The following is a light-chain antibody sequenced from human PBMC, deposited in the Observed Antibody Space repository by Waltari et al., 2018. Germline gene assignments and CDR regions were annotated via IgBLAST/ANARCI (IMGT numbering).Light chain of an antibody. V-gene: IGKV3-20*01. CDR2: GAS. J-gene: IGKJ4*01. CDR3: QHYVRFFPVT. Sequence: EIVLTQSPGTLSLSPGDRATLSCRASQSVDNNYLAWYQQKPGQAPRLLIYGASNRATDIPDRFSGSGSGTDFTLTIIRLEPEDFAVYYRQHYVRFFPVTFGGGTKVEIK. CDR1: QSVDNNY.